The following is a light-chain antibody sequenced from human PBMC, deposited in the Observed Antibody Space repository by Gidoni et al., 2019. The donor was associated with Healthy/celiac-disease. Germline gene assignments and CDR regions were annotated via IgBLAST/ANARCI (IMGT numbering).Light chain of an antibody. CDR2: GNT. J-gene: IGLJ1*01. CDR1: SSNLGAGYD. V-gene: IGLV1-40*01. Sequence: QSVLTQPPSVSGAPGQRVTISCTGSSSNLGAGYDVHWYQHLPGTAPNLLIYGNTNRPSEVPDRFSGSRPSGVPDRFSGSKSGTSASLAITGLQAEDEADYYCQSYDSSLNGYVFGTGTKVTVL. CDR3: QSYDSSLNGYV.